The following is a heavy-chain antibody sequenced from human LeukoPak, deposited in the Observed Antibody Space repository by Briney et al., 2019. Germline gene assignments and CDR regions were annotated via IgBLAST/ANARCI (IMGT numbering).Heavy chain of an antibody. J-gene: IGHJ4*02. D-gene: IGHD3-22*01. CDR3: ARDQYLNYYDSSGYSN. V-gene: IGHV3-23*01. Sequence: GGSLRLSCAASGFTFSSYAMSWVRQAPGKGLEWVSAISGSGGSTYYADSVKGRFTISRDNSKNTLYLQMNSLRAEDTAVYYCARDQYLNYYDSSGYSNWGQGTLVTVSS. CDR2: ISGSGGST. CDR1: GFTFSSYA.